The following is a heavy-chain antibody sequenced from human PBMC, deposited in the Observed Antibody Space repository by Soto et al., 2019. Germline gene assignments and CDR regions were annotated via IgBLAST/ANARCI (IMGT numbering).Heavy chain of an antibody. Sequence: GGSLRLSCAASGFTFSSYGMHWVRQAPGKGLEWVAVISYDGSNKYYADSVKGRFTISRDNSKNTLYLQMNSLRAEDTAVYYCAKDLERWLQWYYYYGMDVWGQGTTVTVSS. CDR2: ISYDGSNK. D-gene: IGHD5-12*01. J-gene: IGHJ6*02. CDR1: GFTFSSYG. V-gene: IGHV3-30*18. CDR3: AKDLERWLQWYYYYGMDV.